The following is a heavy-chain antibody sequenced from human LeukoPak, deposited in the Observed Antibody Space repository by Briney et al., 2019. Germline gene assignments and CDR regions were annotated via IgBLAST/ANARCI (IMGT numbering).Heavy chain of an antibody. J-gene: IGHJ4*02. CDR1: GFTFSTCA. D-gene: IGHD2-2*01. V-gene: IGHV3-23*01. CDR2: ISASGGST. CDR3: AKGVLPTANYYFDY. Sequence: PGGSLRLSCAASGFTFSTCAMSWVRQAPGKGLEWVSAISASGGSTYYADSVKGRFTISRDNTKNTLYLQMNSLRAEDTAVYYCAKGVLPTANYYFDYWGQGALVTVSS.